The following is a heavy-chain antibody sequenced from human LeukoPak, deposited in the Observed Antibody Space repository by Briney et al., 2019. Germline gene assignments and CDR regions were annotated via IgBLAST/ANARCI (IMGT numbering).Heavy chain of an antibody. D-gene: IGHD6-19*01. V-gene: IGHV1-2*02. J-gene: IGHJ4*02. CDR2: INPNSGGT. CDR3: ARDPSEYSSGWSHRDY. Sequence: ASVKVSCKASGYTFTGYYMHWVRQAPGQGLEWMGWINPNSGGTNYAQKFQGRVTMTRDTSISTAYMGLSRLRSDDTAVYYCARDPSEYSSGWSHRDYWGQGTLVAVSS. CDR1: GYTFTGYY.